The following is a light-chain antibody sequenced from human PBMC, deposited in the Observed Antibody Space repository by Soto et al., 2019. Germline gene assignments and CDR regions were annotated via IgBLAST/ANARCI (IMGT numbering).Light chain of an antibody. CDR1: QSVSSN. V-gene: IGKV3-11*01. CDR2: GAS. J-gene: IGKJ4*01. Sequence: EIVMTQSPTTLSVSPGERATLSCRASQSVSSNLAWYQQTPGQAPRLLIYGASTRATGIPARFSGSGSGTDFTLTISSLEPEDFAVYYCQQRSNWLTFGGGTKVDIK. CDR3: QQRSNWLT.